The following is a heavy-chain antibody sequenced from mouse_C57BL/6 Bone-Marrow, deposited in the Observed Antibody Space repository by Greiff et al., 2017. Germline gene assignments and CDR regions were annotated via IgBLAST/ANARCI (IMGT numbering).Heavy chain of an antibody. Sequence: QVQLQQPGAELVRPGSSVKLSCKASGYTFTSYWMDWVKQRPGQGLEWIGNIYPSDSETHYNQKFKDKATLTVDKSSRTDYMQLSSLTSEDSAVYYCGRVGSSAYDSDYWGQGTTLTVSS. J-gene: IGHJ2*01. CDR1: GYTFTSYW. V-gene: IGHV1-61*01. D-gene: IGHD1-1*01. CDR2: IYPSDSET. CDR3: GRVGSSAYDSDY.